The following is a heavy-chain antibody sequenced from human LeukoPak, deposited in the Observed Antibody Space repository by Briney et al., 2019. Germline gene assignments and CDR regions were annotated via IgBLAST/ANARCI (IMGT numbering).Heavy chain of an antibody. CDR2: IHTNTVNL. D-gene: IGHD6-13*01. V-gene: IGHV7-4-1*02. CDR1: GYTFTSYA. J-gene: IGHJ4*02. Sequence: ASVKLSCKASGYTFTSYAINWGRQAPGQGVEWMGWIHTNTVNLTYAQGFTGRFVFSLDTSVRTAYLQISSLKAEDTAVYYCARDFRRPSLYSSSWPAGFDYWRQGTLVSVSS. CDR3: ARDFRRPSLYSSSWPAGFDY.